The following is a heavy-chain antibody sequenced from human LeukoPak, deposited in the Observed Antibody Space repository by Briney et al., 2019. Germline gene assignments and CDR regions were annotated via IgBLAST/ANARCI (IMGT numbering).Heavy chain of an antibody. CDR2: IGYVHNSGST. D-gene: IGHD1-1*01. Sequence: SETLSLTCTVSGTSISSHYWSWLRQTPGKGLEWIRYIGYVHNSGSTNYSPSLKSRVTISLDTSKNQFSLKLNSVTAADTAVYCCARAGNWNDLDYWGQGTLVTVSS. J-gene: IGHJ4*02. CDR1: GTSISSHY. CDR3: ARAGNWNDLDY. V-gene: IGHV4-59*11.